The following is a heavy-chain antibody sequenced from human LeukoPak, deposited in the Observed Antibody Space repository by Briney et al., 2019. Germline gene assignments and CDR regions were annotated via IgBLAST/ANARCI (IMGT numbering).Heavy chain of an antibody. CDR3: ARDSIQQQLVLEDRGYPYYFEH. V-gene: IGHV3-21*01. CDR2: ISSSGNYI. J-gene: IGHJ4*02. Sequence: GGSLRLSCAASGFTFDDYGMSWVRQAPGKGLEWFSSISSSGNYIYYADSVKGRFTIYRDNAKNSLYLQMNSLRDEDTAVYYCARDSIQQQLVLEDRGYPYYFEHWGQGTLVTVSS. D-gene: IGHD6-13*01. CDR1: GFTFDDYG.